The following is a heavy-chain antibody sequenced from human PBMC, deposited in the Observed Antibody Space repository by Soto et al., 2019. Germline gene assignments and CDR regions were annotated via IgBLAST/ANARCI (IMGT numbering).Heavy chain of an antibody. J-gene: IGHJ6*02. Sequence: ASVKVSCKASGYTFTSYGISWVRQAPGQGLEWMGWISAYNGNTNYAQKLQGRVTMTTDTSTSTAYMELRSLRSDDTAVHYCARKAYYDILTGYRFYGMDVWGQGTTVTVSS. D-gene: IGHD3-9*01. CDR2: ISAYNGNT. CDR3: ARKAYYDILTGYRFYGMDV. CDR1: GYTFTSYG. V-gene: IGHV1-18*01.